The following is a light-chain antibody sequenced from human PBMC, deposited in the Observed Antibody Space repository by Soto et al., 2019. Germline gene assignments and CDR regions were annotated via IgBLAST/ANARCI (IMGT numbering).Light chain of an antibody. J-gene: IGKJ5*01. CDR3: MQYSSTPLT. CDR1: QNVLSSSNNKTY. CDR2: WAS. Sequence: DIGVTQSPDSLAVSLGERATIDCKSSQNVLSSSNNKTYLAWYQQKPGQPPKLLIYWASTRESRVPDRLRGSGSGTHFTLTLTSLQAEDVAVYYCMQYSSTPLTLGQGTRLEIK. V-gene: IGKV4-1*01.